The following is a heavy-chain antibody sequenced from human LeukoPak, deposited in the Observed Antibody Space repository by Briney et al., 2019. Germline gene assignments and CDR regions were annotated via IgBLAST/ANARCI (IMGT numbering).Heavy chain of an antibody. CDR1: GFSFSSSG. CDR2: ISHDGSNK. CDR3: AKEMGATNYFEY. V-gene: IGHV3-30*18. Sequence: PGRSLRLSCAASGFSFSSSGMHWVRQAPGKGLEWVSVISHDGSNKYYADSVKGRFTISRDDSKNTLYLQMNSLRAEDTAVYYCAKEMGATNYFEYWGQGTLVTVPS. J-gene: IGHJ4*02. D-gene: IGHD1-26*01.